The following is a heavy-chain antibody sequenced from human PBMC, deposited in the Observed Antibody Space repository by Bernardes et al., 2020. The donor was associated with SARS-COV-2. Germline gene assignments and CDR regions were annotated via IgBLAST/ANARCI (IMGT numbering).Heavy chain of an antibody. CDR1: GFVVSSHY. D-gene: IGHD4-17*01. CDR3: ARGLRTVTSSFDS. V-gene: IGHV3-53*04. CDR2: LYSGGNT. Sequence: GSLRLSCEASGFVVSSHYMTWVRQAPGKGLEWVSVLYSGGNTYYAASVRGRFTISRHDSNNTVYLQMSSLRPEDTAVYYCARGLRTVTSSFDSWGQGTLVTVSS. J-gene: IGHJ4*02.